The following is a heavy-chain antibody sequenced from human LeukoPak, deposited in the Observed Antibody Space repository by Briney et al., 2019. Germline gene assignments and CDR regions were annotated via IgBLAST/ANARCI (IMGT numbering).Heavy chain of an antibody. CDR3: ARADPYYDSSGYPRGDFDY. CDR2: ISAYNGNT. D-gene: IGHD3-22*01. J-gene: IGHJ4*02. CDR1: GHTFTNYG. V-gene: IGHV1-18*01. Sequence: ASVKVSCKASGHTFTNYGITWVRQAPGQGLEWMGWISAYNGNTNYAQKFQGRVTMTRDTSISTAYMELSRLRSDDTAVYYCARADPYYDSSGYPRGDFDYWGQGTLVTVSS.